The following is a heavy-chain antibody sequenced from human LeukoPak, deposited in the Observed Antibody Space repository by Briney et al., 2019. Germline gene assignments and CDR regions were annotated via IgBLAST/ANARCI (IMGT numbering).Heavy chain of an antibody. V-gene: IGHV4-59*08. J-gene: IGHJ5*02. D-gene: IGHD3-10*01. CDR2: IYYSGST. CDR1: VGSISSYY. Sequence: SETLSLTCTVSVGSISSYYWSWIRQPPGKGLECIGYIYYSGSTNYNPSLKSRVTISVDTSKNQFSLKLSSVTAADTAVYYCARRGGSMVRGTNWFDPWGQGTLVTVSS. CDR3: ARRGGSMVRGTNWFDP.